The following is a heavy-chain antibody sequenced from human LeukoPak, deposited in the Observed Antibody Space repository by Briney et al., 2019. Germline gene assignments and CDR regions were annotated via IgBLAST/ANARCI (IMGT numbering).Heavy chain of an antibody. CDR3: ARGGWFGELSASSFDY. CDR2: IIPIFGTA. Sequence: SVKVSCKASGGTFSSYAISWVRQAPGQGLEWMGGIIPIFGTANYAQKFQGRVTNTADESTSTAYMELSSLRSEDTAVYYCARGGWFGELSASSFDYWGQGTLVTVSS. D-gene: IGHD3-10*01. V-gene: IGHV1-69*13. CDR1: GGTFSSYA. J-gene: IGHJ4*02.